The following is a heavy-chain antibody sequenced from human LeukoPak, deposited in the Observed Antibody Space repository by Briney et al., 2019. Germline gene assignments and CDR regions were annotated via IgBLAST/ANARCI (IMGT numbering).Heavy chain of an antibody. Sequence: GGSLRLSCAASGFTFSSYWMNWVRQAPGKGLVWVSRISPIGSTTSYADSVKGRFTVSRDNAKNTLYLQVNNLRAEDTAVYYCARGPNSNWSGLDFWGQGTLLTVSS. D-gene: IGHD6-6*01. CDR3: ARGPNSNWSGLDF. CDR2: ISPIGSTT. V-gene: IGHV3-74*01. CDR1: GFTFSSYW. J-gene: IGHJ4*02.